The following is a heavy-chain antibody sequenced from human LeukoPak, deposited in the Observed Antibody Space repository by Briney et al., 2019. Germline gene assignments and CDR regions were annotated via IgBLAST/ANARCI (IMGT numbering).Heavy chain of an antibody. J-gene: IGHJ4*02. CDR1: DGSISSSSYC. V-gene: IGHV4-39*01. CDR2: IFYSGIT. CDR3: ASLRSTEFDY. Sequence: SETLSLTCTVSDGSISSSSYCWGWIRQPPWRGLEWIESIFYSGITSYNPSLKSRVTISVDTSKNQFSLKLSSVTAADTALYYCASLRSTEFDYWGQGTLVTVSS. D-gene: IGHD1-14*01.